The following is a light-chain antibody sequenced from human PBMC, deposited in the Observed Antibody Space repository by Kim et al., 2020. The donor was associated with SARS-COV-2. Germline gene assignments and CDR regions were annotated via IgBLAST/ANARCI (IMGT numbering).Light chain of an antibody. CDR1: SSDVGGYNY. V-gene: IGLV2-14*03. Sequence: SITISCTGTSSDVGGYNYVSWYQQHPGKAPKLMIYDVSNRPSGVSNRFSGSKSGNTASLTISGLQAEDEADYYCSSYTSSSTLEVFGGGTQLTVL. CDR3: SSYTSSSTLEV. J-gene: IGLJ3*02. CDR2: DVS.